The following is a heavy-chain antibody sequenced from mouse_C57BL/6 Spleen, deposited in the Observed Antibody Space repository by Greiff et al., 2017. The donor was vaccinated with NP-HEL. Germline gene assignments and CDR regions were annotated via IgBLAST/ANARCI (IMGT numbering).Heavy chain of an antibody. CDR2: IYPGSGST. V-gene: IGHV1-55*01. Sequence: VQLQQSGAELVKPGASVKMSCKASGYTFTSYWITWVKQRPGQGLEWIGDIYPGSGSTNYNEKFKSKATLTVDTSSSTAYMQLSSLTSEDSAVYYCARGHGSSYPYDFDYWGQGTTLTVSS. J-gene: IGHJ2*01. CDR3: ARGHGSSYPYDFDY. CDR1: GYTFTSYW. D-gene: IGHD1-1*01.